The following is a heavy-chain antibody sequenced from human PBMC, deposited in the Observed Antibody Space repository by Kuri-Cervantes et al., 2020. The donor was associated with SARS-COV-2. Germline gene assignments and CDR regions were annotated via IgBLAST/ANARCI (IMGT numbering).Heavy chain of an antibody. V-gene: IGHV4-59*12. J-gene: IGHJ4*02. CDR3: ARIRLRIFDY. D-gene: IGHD5-12*01. CDR1: GGSISSYY. CDR2: IYYSGST. Sequence: SETLSLTCTVSGGSISSYYWSWIQQPPGKGLEWIGYIYYSGSTNYNPSLKSRVTISVDTSKNQFSLKLSSVTAADTAVYYCARIRLRIFDYWGQGTLVTVSS.